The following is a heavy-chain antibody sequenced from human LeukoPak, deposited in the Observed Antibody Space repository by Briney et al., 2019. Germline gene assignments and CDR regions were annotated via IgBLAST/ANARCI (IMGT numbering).Heavy chain of an antibody. V-gene: IGHV3-66*01. J-gene: IGHJ3*02. CDR2: IYSGGST. CDR3: ALFLRWYYAFDI. D-gene: IGHD4-17*01. CDR1: GFTVSSNY. Sequence: GGSLRLSCAASGFTVSSNYMSWVRQAPRKGLEWVSVIYSGGSTYYADSVKGRFTISRDNSKNTLYLQMNSLRAEDTAVYYCALFLRWYYAFDIWGQGTMVTVSS.